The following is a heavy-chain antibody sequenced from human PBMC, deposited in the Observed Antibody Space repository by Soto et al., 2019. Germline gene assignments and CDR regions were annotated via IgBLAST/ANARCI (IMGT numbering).Heavy chain of an antibody. CDR1: GFTFSTYA. CDR2: ISYDGSNK. CDR3: EKAANCSSTSCTVAVSVLGMAV. V-gene: IGHV3-30-3*01. J-gene: IGHJ6*02. Sequence: GGSLRLSCAASGFTFSTYALHWVRQAPGKGLEWVSVISYDGSNKYFAASVKGRFTLSRDNSKNTVYLQMNSLRPEDTAVYYCEKAANCSSTSCTVAVSVLGMAVWGQGTSVTVSS. D-gene: IGHD2-2*01.